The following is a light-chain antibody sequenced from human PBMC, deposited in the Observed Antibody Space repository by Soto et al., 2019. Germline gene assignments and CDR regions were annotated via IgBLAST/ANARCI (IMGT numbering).Light chain of an antibody. CDR1: QSISSW. CDR3: QQYNSYSVT. Sequence: DIQMTQSPSTLSASVGDRVTITCRASQSISSWLAWYQQKPGKAPKLLIYKASSLESGVPSRFSGSGSGTEFTLTISSLQPDDFATYYCQQYNSYSVTFGKGNKL. J-gene: IGKJ2*01. CDR2: KAS. V-gene: IGKV1-5*03.